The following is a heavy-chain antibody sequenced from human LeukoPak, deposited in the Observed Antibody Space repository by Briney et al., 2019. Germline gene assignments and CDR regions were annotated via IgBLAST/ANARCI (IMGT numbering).Heavy chain of an antibody. CDR1: GFTFDDYA. D-gene: IGHD6-13*01. J-gene: IGHJ6*02. CDR2: ISWNSGSI. V-gene: IGHV3-9*01. CDR3: AKIAAAGNDYYYGMGV. Sequence: GGSLRLSCAASGFTFDDYAMHWVRQAPGKGLEWVSGISWNSGSIGYADSVKGRFTISRDNAKNSLYLQMNSLRAEDTALYYCAKIAAAGNDYYYGMGVWGQGTTVTVSS.